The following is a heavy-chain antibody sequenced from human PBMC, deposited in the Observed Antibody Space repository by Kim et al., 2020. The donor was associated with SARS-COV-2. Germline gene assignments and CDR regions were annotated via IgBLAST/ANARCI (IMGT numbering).Heavy chain of an antibody. V-gene: IGHV3-23*03. CDR2: IYSGGSST. Sequence: GGSLRLSCAASGFTFSSYAMSWVRQAPGKGLEWVSVIYSGGSSTYYADSVKGRFTISRDNSKNTLYLQMNSLRAGDTAVYYCAKDELAAAGMLDYWGQGTLVTVSS. CDR1: GFTFSSYA. CDR3: AKDELAAAGMLDY. D-gene: IGHD6-13*01. J-gene: IGHJ4*02.